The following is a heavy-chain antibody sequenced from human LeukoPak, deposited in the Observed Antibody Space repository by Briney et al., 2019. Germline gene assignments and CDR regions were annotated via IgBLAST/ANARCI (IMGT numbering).Heavy chain of an antibody. V-gene: IGHV3-9*01. Sequence: PGRSQRLSCAASGFTFDDYAMLWVRQASAKGLEGVLGLSWNSSNIYYADSVKGRFTISRDTAKNSLYLQMNSLRAEDTAVYYCAREWRVQFRGCDYWGQGTLVTVSS. J-gene: IGHJ4*02. D-gene: IGHD6-19*01. CDR1: GFTFDDYA. CDR3: AREWRVQFRGCDY. CDR2: LSWNSSNI.